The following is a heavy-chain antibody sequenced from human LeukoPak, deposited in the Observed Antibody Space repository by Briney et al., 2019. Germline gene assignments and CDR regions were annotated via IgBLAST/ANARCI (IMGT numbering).Heavy chain of an antibody. D-gene: IGHD3-10*01. CDR1: GGSTSSYY. J-gene: IGHJ6*02. CDR2: IYYSGST. CDR3: ARAGVVRGVIGYYGMDV. V-gene: IGHV4-59*01. Sequence: SETLSLTCTVSGGSTSSYYWSWIRQPPGKGLEWIGYIYYSGSTNYNPSLKSRVTISVDTSKNQFSLKLSSVTAADTAVYYCARAGVVRGVIGYYGMDVWGQGTTVTVSS.